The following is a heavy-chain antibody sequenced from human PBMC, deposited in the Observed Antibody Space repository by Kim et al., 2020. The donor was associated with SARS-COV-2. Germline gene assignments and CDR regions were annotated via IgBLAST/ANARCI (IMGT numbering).Heavy chain of an antibody. D-gene: IGHD5-12*01. CDR3: AKAGWLPTPTYYFDY. V-gene: IGHV3-23*01. CDR2: ISGSGGST. J-gene: IGHJ4*02. Sequence: GGSLRLSCAASGFTFSSYAMSWVRQAPGKGLEWVSAISGSGGSTYYADSVKGRFTISRDNSKNTLYLQMNSLRAEDTAIYYCAKAGWLPTPTYYFDYWGQGTLVTVSS. CDR1: GFTFSSYA.